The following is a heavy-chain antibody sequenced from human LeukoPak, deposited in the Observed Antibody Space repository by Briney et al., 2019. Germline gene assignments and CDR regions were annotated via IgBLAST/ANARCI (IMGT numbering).Heavy chain of an antibody. D-gene: IGHD1-26*01. V-gene: IGHV4-59*01. CDR3: ARGELVFDY. CDR2: IYYSGNT. J-gene: IGHJ4*02. CDR1: GGSISSFH. Sequence: NTSETLSLTCTVSGGSISSFHWSWIRQPPGKGLEWIGYIYYSGNTNYNSSLKSRVTISVDTSKNQFSLRPTSVTAADTAVYYCARGELVFDYWGQGTLVTVSS.